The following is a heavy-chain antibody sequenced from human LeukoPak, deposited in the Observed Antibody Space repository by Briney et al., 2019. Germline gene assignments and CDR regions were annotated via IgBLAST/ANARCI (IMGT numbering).Heavy chain of an antibody. Sequence: SETLSLTCTVSGYSISSGYYWVWIRQPPGKGLEWIGSIYHSGNTYYNPSLKSRVTISVDTSKNQFSLQLNSVTPEDTAVYYCARDIGHEYYGSGSYYIGNWFDPWGQGTLVTVSS. J-gene: IGHJ5*02. CDR1: GYSISSGYY. CDR3: ARDIGHEYYGSGSYYIGNWFDP. CDR2: IYHSGNT. D-gene: IGHD3-10*01. V-gene: IGHV4-38-2*02.